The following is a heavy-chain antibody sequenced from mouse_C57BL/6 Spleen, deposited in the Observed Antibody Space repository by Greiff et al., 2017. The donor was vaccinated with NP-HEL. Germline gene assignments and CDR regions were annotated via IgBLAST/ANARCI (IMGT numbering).Heavy chain of an antibody. CDR2: IRSKSNNYAT. V-gene: IGHV10-1*01. Sequence: EVQLVESGGGLVQPKGSLKLSCAASGFSFNTYAMNWVRQAPGKGLEWVARIRSKSNNYATYYADSVKDRFTISRDDSESMRSLQMNNVKTEDTSMYYCVRGGANWDGDYWGQGTTLTVSS. CDR1: GFSFNTYA. D-gene: IGHD4-1*01. J-gene: IGHJ2*01. CDR3: VRGGANWDGDY.